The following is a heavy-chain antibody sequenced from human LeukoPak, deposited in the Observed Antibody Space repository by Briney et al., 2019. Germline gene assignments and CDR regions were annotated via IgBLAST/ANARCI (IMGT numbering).Heavy chain of an antibody. CDR1: GFTFSSGG. D-gene: IGHD3-22*01. CDR2: IWYDGSKK. Sequence: GRSLRLSCAASGFTFSSGGMHWVRQAPGKGLEWLAVIWYDGSKKYYADSVKGRFTISRDNAKNTLYLQMNSLRAEDTAVYYCARSYYYDSSGYDGDYWGQGTLVTVSS. V-gene: IGHV3-33*03. CDR3: ARSYYYDSSGYDGDY. J-gene: IGHJ4*02.